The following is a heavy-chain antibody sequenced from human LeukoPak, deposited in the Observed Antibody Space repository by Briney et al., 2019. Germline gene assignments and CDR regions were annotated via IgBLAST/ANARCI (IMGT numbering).Heavy chain of an antibody. Sequence: GGSLRLSCAASGFTFSSYAMSWVRQAPGKGLEWVSDISGSGGSTYYADSVKGRFTISRDNSKNMVYLRMNSLRVEDTAVYYCVKLVPGESPGYWGQGTLVTVSS. V-gene: IGHV3-23*01. CDR1: GFTFSSYA. CDR2: ISGSGGST. CDR3: VKLVPGESPGY. J-gene: IGHJ4*02.